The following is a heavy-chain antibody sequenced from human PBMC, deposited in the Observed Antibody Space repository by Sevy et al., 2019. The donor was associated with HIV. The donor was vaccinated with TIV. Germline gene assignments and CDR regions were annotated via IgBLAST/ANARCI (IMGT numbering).Heavy chain of an antibody. V-gene: IGHV3-30*18. J-gene: IGHJ6*02. CDR3: ANAYSGSYSHSYLYALDV. D-gene: IGHD1-26*01. CDR1: GFSFSYYG. CDR2: ISHDGINE. Sequence: GESLKISCIGSGFSFSYYGIHWVRQAPGKGLDWVALISHDGINEYHADSVKGRFTISRDNSKNTVYLEMNSLRNEDTAIYFCANAYSGSYSHSYLYALDVWGQGTTVTVSS.